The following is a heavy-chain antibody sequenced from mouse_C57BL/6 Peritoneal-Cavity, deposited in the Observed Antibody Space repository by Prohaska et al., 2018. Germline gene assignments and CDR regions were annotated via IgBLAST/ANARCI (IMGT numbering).Heavy chain of an antibody. D-gene: IGHD2-5*01. CDR3: ARLGYSNFYAMDY. Sequence: QVQLQQSGPELVKPGVSVKISCKASGYSFTSYYIHWVKQRPGQGLEWIGWIYPGSGNTKYNEKFKGKATLTVDKSSSTAYMELRSLTSEDSAVYYCARLGYSNFYAMDYWGQGTSVTVSS. J-gene: IGHJ4*01. V-gene: IGHV1-66*01. CDR1: GYSFTSYY. CDR2: IYPGSGNT.